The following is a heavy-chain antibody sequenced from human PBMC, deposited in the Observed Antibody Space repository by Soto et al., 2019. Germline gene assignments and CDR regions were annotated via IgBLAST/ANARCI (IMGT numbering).Heavy chain of an antibody. CDR2: ISSSGDAI. CDR1: GFIFSDYT. CDR3: ARDHGGSTWFVGVYYFFGMDV. D-gene: IGHD6-13*01. J-gene: IGHJ6*02. Sequence: EVQLVESGGDLVQPGGSLRLSCAASGFIFSDYTMTWVRQAPGMGLEFVSHISSSGDAIFYAESVKGRFTVSRDNAKNSLYLQMNSLRDDDTAVYFWARDHGGSTWFVGVYYFFGMDVWGQGTAVTVSS. V-gene: IGHV3-48*02.